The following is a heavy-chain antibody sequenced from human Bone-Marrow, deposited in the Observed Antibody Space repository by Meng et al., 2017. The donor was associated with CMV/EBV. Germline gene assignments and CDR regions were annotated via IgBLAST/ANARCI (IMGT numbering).Heavy chain of an antibody. CDR3: ARHIREYYYDSKGSYFDY. CDR1: GYSISSGYY. Sequence: SEPLSLTCTVSGYSISSGYYWGWIRQPPGKGLEWIGSIYHSGSTYYNPSLKSRVTISVDTSKNQFSLKLSSVTAADTAVYYCARHIREYYYDSKGSYFDYWGQGTLVTVSS. V-gene: IGHV4-38-2*02. D-gene: IGHD3-22*01. J-gene: IGHJ4*02. CDR2: IYHSGST.